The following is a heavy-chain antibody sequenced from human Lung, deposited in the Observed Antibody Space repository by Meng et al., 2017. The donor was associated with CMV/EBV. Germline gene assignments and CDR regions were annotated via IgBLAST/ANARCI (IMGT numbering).Heavy chain of an antibody. CDR3: ARTRIEVEPDGRKIKYYNYGMDF. CDR1: GYTFTTYD. V-gene: IGHV1-8*01. Sequence: ASVKVSCKASGYTFTTYDINWVRQATGQGLEWMGWMNPNSGNTGYAQKFQGRVTLTRVTSISTAYMELSSLTSDDTAVYYCARTRIEVEPDGRKIKYYNYGMDFWGQGTTVTVSS. J-gene: IGHJ6*02. CDR2: MNPNSGNT. D-gene: IGHD2-2*01.